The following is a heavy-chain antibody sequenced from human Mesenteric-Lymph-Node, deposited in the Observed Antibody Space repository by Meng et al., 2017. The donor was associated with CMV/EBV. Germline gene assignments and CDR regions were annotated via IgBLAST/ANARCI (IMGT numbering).Heavy chain of an antibody. V-gene: IGHV3-7*01. CDR2: TNEDGSEK. D-gene: IGHD3-10*01. CDR1: GFTFTNYW. CDR3: AREHISMVRGYGMDV. J-gene: IGHJ6*02. Sequence: GGSLRLSCTASGFTFTNYWMTWVRQAPGKGLEWVANTNEDGSEKYYVDSVKGRFTISRDNAKNSVSLQMNSLRGDDTAVYYCAREHISMVRGYGMDVWGQGTTVTVSS.